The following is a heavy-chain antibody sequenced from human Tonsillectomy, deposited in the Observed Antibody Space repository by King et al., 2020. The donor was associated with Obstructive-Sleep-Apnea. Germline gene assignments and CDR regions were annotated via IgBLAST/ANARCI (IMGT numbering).Heavy chain of an antibody. CDR3: ARAGNYDTSGYIFGY. J-gene: IGHJ4*02. CDR2: IYYSGST. Sequence: QLQESGPGLVKPSETLSLTCSVSCGSISSYFWNWIRQPPGKGLGWVGYIYYSGSTNYNPSLKSRVTISVDTSKNQFFLKLSSVTAADTAVYYCARAGNYDTSGYIFGYWGQGTLVTVSS. D-gene: IGHD3-22*01. V-gene: IGHV4-59*01. CDR1: CGSISSYF.